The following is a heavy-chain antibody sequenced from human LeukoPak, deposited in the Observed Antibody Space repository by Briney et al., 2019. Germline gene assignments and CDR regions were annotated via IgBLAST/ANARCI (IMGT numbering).Heavy chain of an antibody. Sequence: SETLSLTCTVSGGSISSYYWSWIRQPAGKGLEWIGRIYTSGSTNYNPSLKSRVTTSVDTSKNQFSLKLSSVTAADTAVYYCARDTAGAAAGNFDYWGQGTLVTVSS. CDR2: IYTSGST. D-gene: IGHD6-13*01. V-gene: IGHV4-4*07. CDR3: ARDTAGAAAGNFDY. CDR1: GGSISSYY. J-gene: IGHJ4*02.